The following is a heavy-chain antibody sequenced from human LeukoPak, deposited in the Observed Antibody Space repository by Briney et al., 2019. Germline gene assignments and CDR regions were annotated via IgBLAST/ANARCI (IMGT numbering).Heavy chain of an antibody. D-gene: IGHD3-10*01. Sequence: GGSLRFSCVASGFTVSSNYMSWVRQAPGKGLEWVSVIYSGGSTYYAESVKGRFTISRDNSKNTLYLQMNSLRAEDTAVYYCASGSGSYRTPYYYMDVWGTGTTVTVSS. CDR3: ASGSGSYRTPYYYMDV. CDR1: GFTVSSNY. V-gene: IGHV3-53*01. CDR2: IYSGGST. J-gene: IGHJ6*03.